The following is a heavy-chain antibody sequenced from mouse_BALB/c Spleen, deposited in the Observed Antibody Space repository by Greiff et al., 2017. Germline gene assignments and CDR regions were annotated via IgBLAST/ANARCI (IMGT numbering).Heavy chain of an antibody. CDR2: ISSGGSYT. CDR3: ARGGDGYYVGAMDY. D-gene: IGHD2-3*01. CDR1: GFTFSSYA. J-gene: IGHJ4*01. Sequence: DVMLVESGGGLVKPGGSLKLSCAASGFTFSSYAMSWVRQSPEKRLEWVAEISSGGSYTYYPDTVTGRFTISRGNAKNTLYLEMSSLRSEDTAMYYCARGGDGYYVGAMDYWGQGTSVTVSS. V-gene: IGHV5-9-4*01.